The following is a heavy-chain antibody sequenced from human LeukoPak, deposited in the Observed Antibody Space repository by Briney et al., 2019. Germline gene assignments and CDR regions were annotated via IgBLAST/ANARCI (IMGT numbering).Heavy chain of an antibody. D-gene: IGHD3-10*01. CDR2: IYTSGGT. CDR3: AREATYYYVSGERYYGMDV. J-gene: IGHJ6*02. V-gene: IGHV4-4*07. CDR1: GGSISSYY. Sequence: SETLSLTCTVSGGSISSYYWSWIRQPAGKGLEWIGRIYTSGGTNYNPSLKSRVTMSVDTSKNQFSLKLSSVTAADTAVYYCAREATYYYVSGERYYGMDVWGQGTTVTVSS.